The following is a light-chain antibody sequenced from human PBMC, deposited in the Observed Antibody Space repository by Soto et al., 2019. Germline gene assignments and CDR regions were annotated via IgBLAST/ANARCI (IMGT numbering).Light chain of an antibody. J-gene: IGLJ1*01. CDR2: EAS. CDR3: SSYTSSSTYV. V-gene: IGLV2-14*01. CDR1: SSDVGGYNY. Sequence: QSVLTQPASVSGSPGQSITISCAGTSSDVGGYNYVSWYQQHPGKAPKLMIYEASNRPSWVSNRFSGSKPGSTASLTISGLEAEDEADYYCSSYTSSSTYVFGTGTKVTVL.